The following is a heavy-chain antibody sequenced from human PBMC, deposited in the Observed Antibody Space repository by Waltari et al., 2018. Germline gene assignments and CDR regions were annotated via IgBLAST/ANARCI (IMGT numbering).Heavy chain of an antibody. J-gene: IGHJ2*01. V-gene: IGHV3-53*01. Sequence: EVQLVESGGGLIQPGGSLRLSCADSGFTVSGHYMSWVRQAPGKGLEWVSVINSGGDTHYADSVKGRFTISRDNSKNTMYLQMNTLRAEDTALYYCTRDVTGYYYFDLWGRGTLVTVSS. CDR1: GFTVSGHY. CDR2: INSGGDT. CDR3: TRDVTGYYYFDL.